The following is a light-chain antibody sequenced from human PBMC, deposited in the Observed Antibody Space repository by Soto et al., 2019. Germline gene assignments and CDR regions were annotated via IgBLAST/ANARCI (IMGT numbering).Light chain of an antibody. CDR1: QSVSSY. J-gene: IGKJ1*01. V-gene: IGKV3-11*01. Sequence: EIVLTQSPATLSLSPGERATLSCRASQSVSSYLDWYQQKPGQAPRLLIYDTSNMATGIPARFSGGGSGTVFTLTISMLEHEDFAFYCCKQRQNSPCTFGQGTKVEIK. CDR2: DTS. CDR3: KQRQNSPCT.